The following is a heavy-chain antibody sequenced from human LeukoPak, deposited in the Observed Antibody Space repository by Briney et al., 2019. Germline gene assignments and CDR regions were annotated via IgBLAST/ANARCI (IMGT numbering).Heavy chain of an antibody. D-gene: IGHD3-22*01. V-gene: IGHV7-4-1*02. CDR1: GYTFTSYA. CDR2: INYNTGNP. J-gene: IGHJ4*02. Sequence: ASVKLSCKSSGYTFTSYAMDLVRQAPGQGLEWVGWINYNTGNPTYAQGITGRFVLSLDTTVSTAYLQISSPKAEDTAVYYCTIAYCGSSGYYFETPAWGQGTLVTVSS. CDR3: TIAYCGSSGYYFETPA.